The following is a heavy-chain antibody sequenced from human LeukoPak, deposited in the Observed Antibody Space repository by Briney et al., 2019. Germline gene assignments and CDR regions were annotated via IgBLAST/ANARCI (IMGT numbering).Heavy chain of an antibody. Sequence: ASVKVSCKASGYTFTSYAMHWVRQAPGQRLEWMGWINAGNGNTKYSQKFQGRVTITTDESTSTAYMELSSLRSEDTAVYYCALDTAMAVHNAFDIWGQGTMVTVSS. V-gene: IGHV1-3*01. CDR1: GYTFTSYA. D-gene: IGHD5-18*01. J-gene: IGHJ3*02. CDR2: INAGNGNT. CDR3: ALDTAMAVHNAFDI.